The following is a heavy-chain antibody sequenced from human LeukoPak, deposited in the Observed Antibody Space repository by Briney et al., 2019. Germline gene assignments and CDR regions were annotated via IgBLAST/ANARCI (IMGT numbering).Heavy chain of an antibody. D-gene: IGHD3-16*01. V-gene: IGHV4-30-4*01. Sequence: SQTLSLTCTVSGGSISSGDYYWSWIRQPPGKGLEWIGYIYYSGSTYYNPSLKSRVTISVDTSKNQFSLKLSSVTAADTAVYYCARVFRGGSYGDYFDYWGQGTLVTVSS. CDR3: ARVFRGGSYGDYFDY. CDR1: GGSISSGDYY. CDR2: IYYSGST. J-gene: IGHJ4*02.